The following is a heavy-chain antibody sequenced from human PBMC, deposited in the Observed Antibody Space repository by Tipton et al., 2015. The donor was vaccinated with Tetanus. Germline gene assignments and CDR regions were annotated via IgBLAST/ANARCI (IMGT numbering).Heavy chain of an antibody. D-gene: IGHD1-26*01. CDR3: TRSGSYLEHWGNDAFDI. CDR2: IRSKAYGGTT. V-gene: IGHV3-49*03. CDR1: GFTFGDYA. J-gene: IGHJ3*02. Sequence: SLRLSCTASGFTFGDYAMSWFRQAPGKGLEWVGFIRSKAYGGTTEYAASVKGRFTISRDDSKSIAYLQMNSLKTEDTAVYYCTRSGSYLEHWGNDAFDIWGQGTMVTVSS.